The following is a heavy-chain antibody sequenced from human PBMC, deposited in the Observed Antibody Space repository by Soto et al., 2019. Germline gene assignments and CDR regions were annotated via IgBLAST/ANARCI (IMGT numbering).Heavy chain of an antibody. CDR3: AREGYYYDSSGYRALNYFDY. CDR2: TYYRSKWYN. CDR1: GDSVSSNSAA. V-gene: IGHV6-1*01. J-gene: IGHJ4*02. Sequence: SQTLSLTCAISGDSVSSNSAAWNWIRQSPSRGLEWLGRTYYRSKWYNDYAVSVKSRITINPDTSKNQFSLQLNSVTPEDTAVYYCAREGYYYDSSGYRALNYFDYWGQGTLVTVSS. D-gene: IGHD3-22*01.